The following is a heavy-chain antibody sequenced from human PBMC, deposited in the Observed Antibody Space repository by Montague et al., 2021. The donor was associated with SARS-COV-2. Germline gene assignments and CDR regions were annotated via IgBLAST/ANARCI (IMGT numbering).Heavy chain of an antibody. J-gene: IGHJ6*02. CDR2: AYPSGNT. CDR1: GGSVSSATYY. D-gene: IGHD3-10*01. CDR3: ARVRGAALYFGEVGYYGMVV. V-gene: IGHV4-61*02. Sequence: TLSLTCTVSGGSVSSATYYWSWIRRPAGNGLEWIGRAYPSGNTNYNPSLRSRVSISVDMSKNQISLKLSSVTAADTAVYYCARVRGAALYFGEVGYYGMVVWGQGTTVTVSS.